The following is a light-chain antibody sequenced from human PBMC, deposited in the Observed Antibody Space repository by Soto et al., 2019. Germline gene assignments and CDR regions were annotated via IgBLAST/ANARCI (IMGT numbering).Light chain of an antibody. CDR3: ASYTTDTTRL. CDR2: EVR. J-gene: IGLJ1*01. Sequence: NNDVGRYSYVSWYQQYPGKTPKLIIYEVRLRPSGISDRFSGSKSGITASLTISGLQPEDEADYYCASYTTDTTRLFGTGTKVTVL. V-gene: IGLV2-14*01. CDR1: NNDVGRYSY.